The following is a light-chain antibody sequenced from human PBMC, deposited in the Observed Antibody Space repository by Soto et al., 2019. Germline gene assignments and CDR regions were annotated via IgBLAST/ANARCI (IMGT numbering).Light chain of an antibody. CDR3: HQYFDWPRGT. CDR1: QSISGH. Sequence: EIVMTQSPATLSVSPGERATLSCRVSQSISGHLAWYQQKPGQAPRLLTYNAITRATDIPTRFSGSGSGTEFTLTISSLQSEDFAVYYCHQYFDWPRGTFGQRTKVEI. V-gene: IGKV3-15*01. CDR2: NAI. J-gene: IGKJ1*01.